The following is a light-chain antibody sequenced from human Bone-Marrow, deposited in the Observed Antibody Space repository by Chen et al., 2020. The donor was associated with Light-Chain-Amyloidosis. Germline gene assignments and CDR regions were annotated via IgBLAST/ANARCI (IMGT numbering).Light chain of an antibody. CDR1: DLPTKY. CDR2: RDT. J-gene: IGLJ2*01. Sequence: SYALTQPPSVSVSPGHTARITCSGDDLPTKYAYWYQQKPGHAPVLVIHRDTERPSGISELFSGSSSGTTATLTISGVQAEDEADYHCQSADSSGTYEVIFGGGTKLTVL. CDR3: QSADSSGTYEVI. V-gene: IGLV3-25*03.